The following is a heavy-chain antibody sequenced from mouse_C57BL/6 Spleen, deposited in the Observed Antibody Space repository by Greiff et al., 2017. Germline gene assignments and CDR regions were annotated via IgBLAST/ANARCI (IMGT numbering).Heavy chain of an antibody. Sequence: QVHVKQPGAELVMPGASVKLSCKASGYTFTSYWMHWVKQRPGQGLEWIGEIDPSDSYTNYNQKFKGKSTLTVDKSSSTAYMQLSSLTSEDSAVYYCARRGTYYSNYPYYFDYWGQGTTLTVSS. CDR1: GYTFTSYW. D-gene: IGHD2-5*01. J-gene: IGHJ2*01. V-gene: IGHV1-69*01. CDR2: IDPSDSYT. CDR3: ARRGTYYSNYPYYFDY.